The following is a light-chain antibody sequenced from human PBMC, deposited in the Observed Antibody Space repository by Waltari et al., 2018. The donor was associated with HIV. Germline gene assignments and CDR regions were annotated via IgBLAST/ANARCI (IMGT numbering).Light chain of an antibody. V-gene: IGLV2-8*01. J-gene: IGLJ1*01. CDR1: DSDIGTYKL. CDR2: EVN. Sequence: HSDLTQPPSASGSPGQSVTISCTGSDSDIGTYKLVSWYQHHPGKAPKLIIYEVNKRPSGVPDRFSGSKSGDTASLTVSGLQAEDEADYYCASYRGLNKLGVFGTGTKVTVL. CDR3: ASYRGLNKLGV.